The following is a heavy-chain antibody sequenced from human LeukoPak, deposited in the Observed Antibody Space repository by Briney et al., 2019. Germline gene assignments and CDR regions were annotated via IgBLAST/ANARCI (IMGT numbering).Heavy chain of an antibody. J-gene: IGHJ5*02. CDR2: ISGSGGST. CDR3: AKDYSSGWYDWVNWLDP. Sequence: PGGSLRLSCAASGFTFSSYSMSWVRQAPGKGLEWVSAISGSGGSTYYADSVKGRFTISRDDSKNTLYLQMNSLRAEDTAVYYCAKDYSSGWYDWVNWLDPWGQGTLVTVSS. D-gene: IGHD6-19*01. V-gene: IGHV3-23*01. CDR1: GFTFSSYS.